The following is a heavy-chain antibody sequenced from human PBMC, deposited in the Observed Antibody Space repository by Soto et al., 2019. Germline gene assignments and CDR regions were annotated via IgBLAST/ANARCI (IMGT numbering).Heavy chain of an antibody. V-gene: IGHV1-18*01. CDR2: ISGYNGNT. CDR3: ARDWGRGQFLTNKDY. Sequence: ASVKVSCKASGYTFNTYGISWVRQAPGQGLEWMGWISGYNGNTEYVQKLQGRVTMTTDTSTSTAYMELRSLRSDDTAVYYCARDWGRGQFLTNKDYWGQGTLVTVSS. CDR1: GYTFNTYG. D-gene: IGHD3-9*01. J-gene: IGHJ4*02.